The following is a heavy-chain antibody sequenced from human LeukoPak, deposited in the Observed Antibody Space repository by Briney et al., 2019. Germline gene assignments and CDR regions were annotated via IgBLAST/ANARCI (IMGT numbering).Heavy chain of an antibody. CDR2: ISGSGGST. D-gene: IGHD3-22*01. Sequence: GGSLRLSCAASGFTFSSYAMSWVRQAPGKGLEWVSAISGSGGSTYYADSVKGRFTISRDNSKNTLYLQMNSLRSEDTAEYYCARGYWTESSGPHLDYWGQGSLVTVSS. V-gene: IGHV3-23*01. J-gene: IGHJ4*02. CDR3: ARGYWTESSGPHLDY. CDR1: GFTFSSYA.